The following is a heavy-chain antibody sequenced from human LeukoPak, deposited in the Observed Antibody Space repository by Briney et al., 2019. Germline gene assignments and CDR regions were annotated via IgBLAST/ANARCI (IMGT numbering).Heavy chain of an antibody. D-gene: IGHD2/OR15-2a*01. V-gene: IGHV4-34*01. Sequence: PSETLSLTCGVSGGSFSGYYWSWIRQPPRKGLEWIGEINHSGSTNYNPPLKSRVTISADTPNNQFFLKLRSVTAADTAVYYCARGAFYGRDYQHWGQGTLVTVSS. J-gene: IGHJ1*01. CDR2: INHSGST. CDR1: GGSFSGYY. CDR3: ARGAFYGRDYQH.